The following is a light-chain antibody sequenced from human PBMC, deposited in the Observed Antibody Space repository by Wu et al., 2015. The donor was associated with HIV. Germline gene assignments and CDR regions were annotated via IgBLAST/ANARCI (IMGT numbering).Light chain of an antibody. J-gene: IGKJ1*01. V-gene: IGKV3-15*01. CDR1: QSVSTN. CDR3: QQYNNWPRT. Sequence: EIVMTQSPATLSVSPGDSATLSCRASQSVSTNLAWYQQKPGQAPRLLIYGASTRATGFPARFGGSGSGTEFTLTINNMQSEDFAACYCQQYNNWPRTFGQGTKVE. CDR2: GAS.